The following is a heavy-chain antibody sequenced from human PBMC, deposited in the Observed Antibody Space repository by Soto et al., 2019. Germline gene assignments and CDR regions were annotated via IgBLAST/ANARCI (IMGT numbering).Heavy chain of an antibody. CDR3: ASGRNWFDP. CDR1: GGSIRNYY. J-gene: IGHJ5*02. V-gene: IGHV4-59*01. Sequence: ECLTLTCEVSGGSIRNYYWTWVRQSPEKGLERIGYMYYNGNINYNPSLKSRVTISIDTSKNQFSLTLKSVTAADTAVYYCASGRNWFDPWGQGVLVTVSS. CDR2: MYYNGNI.